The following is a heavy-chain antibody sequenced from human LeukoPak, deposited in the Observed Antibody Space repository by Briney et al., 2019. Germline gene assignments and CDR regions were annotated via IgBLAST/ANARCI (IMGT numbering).Heavy chain of an antibody. D-gene: IGHD6-6*01. Sequence: GVSLKISCKGSGYSFTSYWIGWVGQMPAKGLEWMGFIYPGDSDTRYSPSFQGQVTISADKSISTAYLQWSSLRASGTAMYYCARRGLYSSSSDDYYYYMDVWGKGTTVTLS. CDR1: GYSFTSYW. V-gene: IGHV5-51*01. J-gene: IGHJ6*03. CDR2: IYPGDSDT. CDR3: ARRGLYSSSSDDYYYYMDV.